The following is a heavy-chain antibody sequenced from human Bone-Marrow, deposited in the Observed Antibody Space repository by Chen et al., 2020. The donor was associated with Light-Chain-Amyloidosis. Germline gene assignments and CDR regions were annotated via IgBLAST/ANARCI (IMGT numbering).Heavy chain of an antibody. V-gene: IGHV1-46*01. D-gene: IGHD2-2*01. J-gene: IGHJ5*02. CDR3: AREGEDANLDWFDP. CDR1: GYTFTYYP. CDR2: INPSGGST. Sequence: QVQLVQSGAAVKEPGASVKVSCPASGYTFTYYPMNWVRQAPGQGLEWMGRINPSGGSTFYAQKFQGRVTMTRDTSTSTVYMELTSLRSDDTAVYYCAREGEDANLDWFDPWGQGTLVTVSS.